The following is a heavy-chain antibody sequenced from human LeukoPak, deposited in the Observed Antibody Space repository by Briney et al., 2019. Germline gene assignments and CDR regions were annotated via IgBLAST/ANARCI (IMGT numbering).Heavy chain of an antibody. D-gene: IGHD6-13*01. CDR2: IKQDGSEK. CDR1: GFTFSSYW. J-gene: IGHJ4*02. CDR3: ARVLSSSWYPVDY. V-gene: IGHV3-7*01. Sequence: GGSLRLSCAASGFTFSSYWMSWVRQAPGKGLEWVANIKQDGSEKYYVDSVKGRFTISRDNAKNSLYLQMNSLRAEDTAVYYCARVLSSSWYPVDYWGQGTLVTVSS.